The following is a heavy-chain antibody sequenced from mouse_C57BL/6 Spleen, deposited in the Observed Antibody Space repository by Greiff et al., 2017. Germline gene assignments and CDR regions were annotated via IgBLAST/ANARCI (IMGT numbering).Heavy chain of an antibody. V-gene: IGHV1-18*01. Sequence: EVQRVESGPELVKPGASVKIPCKASGYTFTDYNMDWVKQSHGKSLEWIGDINPNNGGTIYNQKFKGKATLTVDKSSSTAYMELRSLTSEDTAVYYCARRSTVEDAMDYWGQGTSVTVSS. CDR3: ARRSTVEDAMDY. CDR2: INPNNGGT. J-gene: IGHJ4*01. D-gene: IGHD1-1*01. CDR1: GYTFTDYN.